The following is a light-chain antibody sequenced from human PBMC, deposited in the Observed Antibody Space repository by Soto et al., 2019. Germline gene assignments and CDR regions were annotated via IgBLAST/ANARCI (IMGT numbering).Light chain of an antibody. Sequence: QSALTQPPSASGSPGQSVTISCTGTSSDVGGYNYVSWYQQHPGKAPKVMIYEVSKRPSGVPDRFSGSKSGNTASLTVSGLQAEDEADYYCSSYADSNSLVFGGGTKLTAL. J-gene: IGLJ2*01. V-gene: IGLV2-8*01. CDR3: SSYADSNSLV. CDR1: SSDVGGYNY. CDR2: EVS.